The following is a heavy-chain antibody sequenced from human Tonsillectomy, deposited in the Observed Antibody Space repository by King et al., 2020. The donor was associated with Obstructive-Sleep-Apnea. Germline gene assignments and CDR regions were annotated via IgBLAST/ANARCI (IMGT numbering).Heavy chain of an antibody. Sequence: VQLVESGGGLVQPGRSLRLSCAASGFTFEDYAMHWVRQAPGKGLEWVSGISWNSGSIGYADSVKGRFTISRDNAKNSLYLRMNSLRPEDTALYYCAKDVGSGWPYYYYGMDVWGQGTTVTVSS. D-gene: IGHD6-19*01. V-gene: IGHV3-9*01. CDR2: ISWNSGSI. J-gene: IGHJ6*02. CDR3: AKDVGSGWPYYYYGMDV. CDR1: GFTFEDYA.